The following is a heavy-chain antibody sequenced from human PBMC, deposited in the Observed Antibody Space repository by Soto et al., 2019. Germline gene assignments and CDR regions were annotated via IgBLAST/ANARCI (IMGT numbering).Heavy chain of an antibody. D-gene: IGHD3-9*01. CDR3: ARDLVGYDILTGYNALDY. CDR2: ISAYNGNT. V-gene: IGHV1-18*01. CDR1: GYTFTSYG. Sequence: ASVKVSCKASGYTFTSYGISWVRQAPGQGLEWMGWISAYNGNTNYAQKLQGRVTMTTDTSTSTAYMELRSLRSDDTAVYYCARDLVGYDILTGYNALDYWGQGTLVTVSS. J-gene: IGHJ4*02.